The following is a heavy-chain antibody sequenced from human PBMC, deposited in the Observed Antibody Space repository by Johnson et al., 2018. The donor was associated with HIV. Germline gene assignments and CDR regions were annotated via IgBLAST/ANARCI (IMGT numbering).Heavy chain of an antibody. CDR3: ARCRDAYTLLSAFDI. J-gene: IGHJ3*02. D-gene: IGHD5-24*01. V-gene: IGHV3-11*04. CDR2: ISSGGSTI. CDR1: GFSFSDYY. Sequence: QMQLVESGGGLVKPGGSLIVSCAASGFSFSDYYMSWIRQAPGKGLEWVSYISSGGSTIYYADSVKGRFTISRDNLKNTLYLQMGSLRAEDMAVYYCARCRDAYTLLSAFDIWGQGTMVTVSS.